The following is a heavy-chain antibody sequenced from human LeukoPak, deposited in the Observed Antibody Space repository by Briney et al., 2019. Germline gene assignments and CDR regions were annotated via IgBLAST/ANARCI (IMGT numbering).Heavy chain of an antibody. J-gene: IGHJ5*02. CDR1: GGSISSYY. CDR3: ARHDLVNIVVVPAAHTGGFDP. CDR2: IYYSGST. V-gene: IGHV4-59*08. Sequence: SETLSLTCTVSGGSISSYYWSWIRQPPGKGLEWIGYIYYSGSTNYNPSLKIRVTISVDTSKNQFSLKLSFVTAADTAVYYCARHDLVNIVVVPAAHTGGFDPWGQGTLVTVSS. D-gene: IGHD2-2*01.